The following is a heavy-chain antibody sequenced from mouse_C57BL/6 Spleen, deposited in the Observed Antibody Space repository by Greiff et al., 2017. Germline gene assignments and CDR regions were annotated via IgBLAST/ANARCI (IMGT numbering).Heavy chain of an antibody. CDR3: ARDRNYFDY. V-gene: IGHV1-64*01. CDR2: IHPNSGNT. CDR1: GYTFTSYW. J-gene: IGHJ2*01. Sequence: QVQLQQSGAELVKPGASVKLSCKASGYTFTSYWMHWVKQRPGQGLEWIGMIHPNSGNTNYNEKFKSKATLTVDKSSSTAYMQLSSLTSEDSAVYYCARDRNYFDYWGKGTTLTVSA.